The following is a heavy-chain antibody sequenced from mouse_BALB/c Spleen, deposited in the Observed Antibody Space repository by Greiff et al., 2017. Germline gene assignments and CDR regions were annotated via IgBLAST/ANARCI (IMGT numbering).Heavy chain of an antibody. CDR3: ARDNGGYYVDYYAMDY. CDR2: IWAGGST. V-gene: IGHV2-9*02. Sequence: QVQLQQSGPGLVAPSQSLSITCTVSGFSLTSYGVHWVRQPPGKGLEWLGVIWAGGSTNYNSALMSRLSISKDNSKSQVFLKMNSLQTDDTAMYYCARDNGGYYVDYYAMDYWGQGTSVTVSS. CDR1: GFSLTSYG. D-gene: IGHD2-3*01. J-gene: IGHJ4*01.